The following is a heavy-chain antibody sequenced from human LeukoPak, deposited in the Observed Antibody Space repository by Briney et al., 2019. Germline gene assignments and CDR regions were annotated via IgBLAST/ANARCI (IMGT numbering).Heavy chain of an antibody. CDR2: IYYSGGT. Sequence: SETLSLTCNVSGGSISSYYWSWIRQPPGKGLEWIGYIYYSGGTNYNPSLKSRVTISVDTTKNQFSLKLSSVTAADTAVYYCARRDSTVVYFDYWGQGTLVTVSS. CDR3: ARRDSTVVYFDY. CDR1: GGSISSYY. J-gene: IGHJ4*02. D-gene: IGHD4-23*01. V-gene: IGHV4-59*08.